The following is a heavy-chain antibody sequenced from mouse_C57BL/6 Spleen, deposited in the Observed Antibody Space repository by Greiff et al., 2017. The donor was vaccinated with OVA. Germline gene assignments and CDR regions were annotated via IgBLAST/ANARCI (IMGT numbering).Heavy chain of an antibody. D-gene: IGHD4-1*01. V-gene: IGHV1-59*01. CDR1: GYTFTSYW. Sequence: QVQLQQPGAELVRPGTSVKLSCKASGYTFTSYWMHWVKQRPGQGLEWIGVIDPSDSYTNYNQKFKGKATLTVDTSSSTAYMQLSSLTSEDSAVYYYAGANWAFAYWGQGTLVTVSA. J-gene: IGHJ3*01. CDR3: AGANWAFAY. CDR2: IDPSDSYT.